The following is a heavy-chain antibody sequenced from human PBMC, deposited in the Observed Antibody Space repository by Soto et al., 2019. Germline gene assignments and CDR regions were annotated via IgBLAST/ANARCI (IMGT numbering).Heavy chain of an antibody. CDR2: MNHSGST. J-gene: IGHJ4*02. Sequence: QVQLQQWGAGLLKPSETLSLTCAVYGGSFSGYYWSWIRQPPGKGLEWIGEMNHSGSTNYNPSLKSRVTLSVDTSKNQFSLKLSSVTAADTAVYYCARGMAVAGHYFDSWGRGTLVTVSS. V-gene: IGHV4-34*01. D-gene: IGHD6-19*01. CDR1: GGSFSGYY. CDR3: ARGMAVAGHYFDS.